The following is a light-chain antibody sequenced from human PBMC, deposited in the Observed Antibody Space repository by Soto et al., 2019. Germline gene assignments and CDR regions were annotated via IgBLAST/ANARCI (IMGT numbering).Light chain of an antibody. V-gene: IGKV3-15*01. CDR1: QSVNSD. Sequence: ETVMTQSLATLPVSPGERAILSCRASQSVNSDLAWYQQKPGQAPRLLIYGASTRATGIPARFSGSGSGTEFTLTISSLQSEDFAVYYCHQYDNWPETFGQGTKVEIK. J-gene: IGKJ1*01. CDR2: GAS. CDR3: HQYDNWPET.